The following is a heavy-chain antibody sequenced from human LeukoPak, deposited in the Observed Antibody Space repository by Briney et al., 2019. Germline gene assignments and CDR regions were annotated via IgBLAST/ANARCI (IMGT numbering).Heavy chain of an antibody. Sequence: SVKVSCKASGCTFSSYAISWVRQAPGQGLEWMGRIIPILGIANYAQKFQGRVTITADKSTSTAYMELSSLRSEDTAVYYCARGYTYYDSSGYYSWRQGTLVTVSS. CDR2: IIPILGIA. J-gene: IGHJ4*02. D-gene: IGHD3-22*01. CDR3: ARGYTYYDSSGYYS. CDR1: GCTFSSYA. V-gene: IGHV1-69*04.